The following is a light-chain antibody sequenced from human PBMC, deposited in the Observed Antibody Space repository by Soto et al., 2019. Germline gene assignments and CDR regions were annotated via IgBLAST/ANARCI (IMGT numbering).Light chain of an antibody. CDR1: QTISSW. V-gene: IGKV1-5*03. CDR2: KAS. J-gene: IGKJ1*01. CDR3: QHYNTYSVA. Sequence: DIQMTQSPSTLSGSVGDRVTITCRASQTISSWLAWYQQKPGKAPKLLIYKASTLKSGVPSRFSGSGSGTEFTLTISSLQPDVFATYYCQHYNTYSVAFGQGTKVELK.